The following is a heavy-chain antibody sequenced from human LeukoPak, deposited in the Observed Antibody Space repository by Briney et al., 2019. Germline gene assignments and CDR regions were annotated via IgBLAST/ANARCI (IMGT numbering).Heavy chain of an antibody. CDR2: INHSGST. CDR3: ARAVVLPVKFDF. J-gene: IGHJ4*02. Sequence: PSETLSLTCTVSGGSFSGFYWSWIRQTPGKGLEWIGEINHSGSTNYNLSLASRVTISVDTSRNQFSLKLTSMTAADTAIYYCARAVVLPVKFDFWGQGSLVTVSA. V-gene: IGHV4-34*01. CDR1: GGSFSGFY. D-gene: IGHD2-2*01.